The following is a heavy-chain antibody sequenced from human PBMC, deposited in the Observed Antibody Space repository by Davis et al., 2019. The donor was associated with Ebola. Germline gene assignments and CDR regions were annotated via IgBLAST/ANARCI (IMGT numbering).Heavy chain of an antibody. CDR2: INHSGST. J-gene: IGHJ4*02. CDR1: GGSFSGYY. Sequence: PSETLSLTCAVYGGSFSGYYWSWIRQPPGKGLEWIGEINHSGSTNYNPSLKSRVTISVDTSKNQFSLKLSSVTAADTAVYYCARASPTAYYYDSSGYQPFDYWGQGTLVTVSS. CDR3: ARASPTAYYYDSSGYQPFDY. V-gene: IGHV4-34*01. D-gene: IGHD3-22*01.